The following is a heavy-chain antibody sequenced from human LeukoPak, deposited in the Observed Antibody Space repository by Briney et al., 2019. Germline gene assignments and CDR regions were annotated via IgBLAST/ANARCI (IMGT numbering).Heavy chain of an antibody. Sequence: GALLSLSCAASGCTFSSYAMSWGRLAPGKGQELVSAISGSGGSTYYADSVTGRFTNSRDNAKNTLYLQMKSLRGVDTAVYYCAKDLNPIRYPVYRGMDVWGKGTTVTVSS. J-gene: IGHJ6*04. CDR3: AKDLNPIRYPVYRGMDV. D-gene: IGHD3-9*01. V-gene: IGHV3-23*01. CDR2: ISGSGGST. CDR1: GCTFSSYA.